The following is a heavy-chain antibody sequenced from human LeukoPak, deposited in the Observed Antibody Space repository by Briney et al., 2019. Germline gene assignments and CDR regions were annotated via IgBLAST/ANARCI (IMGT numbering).Heavy chain of an antibody. CDR3: ARELVEAQDVLDY. CDR2: ISSSSSYI. V-gene: IGHV3-21*01. J-gene: IGHJ4*02. D-gene: IGHD6-6*01. CDR1: GFTFSSYS. Sequence: PGGSLRLSCAASGFTFSSYSMNWVRQAPGKGLEWVSSISSSSSYIYCADSVKGRFTISRDNAKNSLYLQMNSLRAEDTAVYYCARELVEAQDVLDYWGQGTLVTASA.